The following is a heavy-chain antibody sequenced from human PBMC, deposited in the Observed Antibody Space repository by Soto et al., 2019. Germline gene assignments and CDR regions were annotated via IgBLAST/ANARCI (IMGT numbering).Heavy chain of an antibody. J-gene: IGHJ4*02. Sequence: GSLRLSCAASGFTFSNAWMSWVRQAPGKGLEWVGRIKSKTDGGTTDYAAPVKGRFTISRDDSKNTLYLQMNSLKTEDTAVYYCKHDYGDYGALFDYWGQGTLVTVSS. D-gene: IGHD4-17*01. CDR2: IKSKTDGGTT. CDR3: KHDYGDYGALFDY. V-gene: IGHV3-15*01. CDR1: GFTFSNAW.